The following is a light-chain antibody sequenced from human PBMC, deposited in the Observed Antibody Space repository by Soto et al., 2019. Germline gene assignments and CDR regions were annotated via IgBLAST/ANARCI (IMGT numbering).Light chain of an antibody. V-gene: IGKV1-39*01. CDR1: QSISRY. CDR2: GAS. Sequence: DIQMTQSPYSLSASVGDRVTITCRASQSISRYLNWYQQKPGKAPKVLIYGASSLQSGVPSRFSGSGSGTDFTLTISSLQPEDFATYYCQQSYSTWTFGQGTKVDIK. J-gene: IGKJ1*01. CDR3: QQSYSTWT.